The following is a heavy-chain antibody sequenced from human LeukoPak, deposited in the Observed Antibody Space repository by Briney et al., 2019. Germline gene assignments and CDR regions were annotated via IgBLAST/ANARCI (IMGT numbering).Heavy chain of an antibody. Sequence: GGSLRLSCAASGFTFDDYAMHWVRQAPGKGLEWVSGISWNSGSIGYADSVKGRFTISRDNAKNSLYLQMNSLRAEDTALYYCAKDSTAMVTSLDYWGQGTLVTVSS. D-gene: IGHD5-18*01. V-gene: IGHV3-9*01. CDR2: ISWNSGSI. CDR3: AKDSTAMVTSLDY. J-gene: IGHJ4*02. CDR1: GFTFDDYA.